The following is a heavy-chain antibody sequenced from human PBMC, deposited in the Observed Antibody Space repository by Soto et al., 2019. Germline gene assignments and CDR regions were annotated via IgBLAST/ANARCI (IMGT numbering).Heavy chain of an antibody. CDR1: GYTFTSYA. CDR2: INAGNGNT. J-gene: IGHJ4*02. CDR3: ARDTDSGYDLQDYFDY. D-gene: IGHD5-12*01. V-gene: IGHV1-3*01. Sequence: QVQLVQSGAEVKKPGASVKVSCKASGYTFTSYAMHWVRQAPGQRLEWMGWINAGNGNTKYSQKLQGRVTITRDTSASTAYMELSSLRSEDTAVYYCARDTDSGYDLQDYFDYWGQGTLVTASS.